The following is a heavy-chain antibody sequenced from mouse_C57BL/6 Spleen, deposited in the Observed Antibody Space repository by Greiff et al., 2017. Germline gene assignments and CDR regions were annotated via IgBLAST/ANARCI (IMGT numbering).Heavy chain of an antibody. CDR1: GFTFSSYA. D-gene: IGHD1-1*01. V-gene: IGHV5-9-1*02. CDR3: TRGGGYYYASYAMDY. Sequence: EVKVVESGEGLVKPGGSLKLSCAASGFTFSSYAMSWVRQTPEKRLEWVAYISSGGDYIYYADTVKGRFTISRDNARNTLYLQMSSLKSEDTAMYYCTRGGGYYYASYAMDYWGQGTSVTVSS. J-gene: IGHJ4*01. CDR2: ISSGGDYI.